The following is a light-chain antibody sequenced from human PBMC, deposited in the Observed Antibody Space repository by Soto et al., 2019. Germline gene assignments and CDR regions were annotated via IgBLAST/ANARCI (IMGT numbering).Light chain of an antibody. Sequence: ETVLTQSPGTLSLSPGERATLSCRASQSLSSGYLAWYQQRPGQAPRLLISGASSRAPGIPDRFSGTGSGTEFTLTISRLGPEDFAVYYCQQYGGSPLVTFGGGTKVEIK. V-gene: IGKV3-20*01. CDR1: QSLSSGY. CDR3: QQYGGSPLVT. CDR2: GAS. J-gene: IGKJ4*01.